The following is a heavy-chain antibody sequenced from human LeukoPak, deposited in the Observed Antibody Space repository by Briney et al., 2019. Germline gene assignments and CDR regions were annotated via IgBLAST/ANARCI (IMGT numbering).Heavy chain of an antibody. CDR1: GGTFSSYA. CDR2: IIPIFGTA. D-gene: IGHD3-10*01. Sequence: EASVKVSCKASGGTFSSYAISWVRQAPGQGLEWMGGIIPIFGTADYAQKFQGRVTITADESTSTAYMELSSLRSEDTAVYYCARDLRNYGSGTYWYFDLWGRGTLVTVSS. V-gene: IGHV1-69*01. CDR3: ARDLRNYGSGTYWYFDL. J-gene: IGHJ2*01.